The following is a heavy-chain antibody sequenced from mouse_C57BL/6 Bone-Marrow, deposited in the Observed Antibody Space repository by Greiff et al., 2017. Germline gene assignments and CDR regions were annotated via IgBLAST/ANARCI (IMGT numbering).Heavy chain of an antibody. CDR2: IYPGSGST. Sequence: VQLQQPGAELVKPGASVKMSCKASGYTFTSYWITWVKQRPGQGLEWIGDIYPGSGSTNYNEKFKSKATLTVDTSSSTASMQLSSLTSEDSAVYYCARGGIYGNYPWFAYWGQGTLVTVSA. D-gene: IGHD2-1*01. CDR3: ARGGIYGNYPWFAY. CDR1: GYTFTSYW. V-gene: IGHV1-55*01. J-gene: IGHJ3*01.